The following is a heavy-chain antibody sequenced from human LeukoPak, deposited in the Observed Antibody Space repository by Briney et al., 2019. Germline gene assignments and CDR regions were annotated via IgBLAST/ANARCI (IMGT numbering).Heavy chain of an antibody. CDR2: IIPIFGTA. D-gene: IGHD3-10*02. J-gene: IGHJ4*02. V-gene: IGHV1-69*06. Sequence: SVKVSCKASGGTFSSYAISWVRQAPGQGLEWMGGIIPIFGTANYAQKFQGRVTITADKSTSTAYMELSSLRSEDTAVYYCARLSCSGSYYKVACYPAPDYWGQGTLVTVSS. CDR3: ARLSCSGSYYKVACYPAPDY. CDR1: GGTFSSYA.